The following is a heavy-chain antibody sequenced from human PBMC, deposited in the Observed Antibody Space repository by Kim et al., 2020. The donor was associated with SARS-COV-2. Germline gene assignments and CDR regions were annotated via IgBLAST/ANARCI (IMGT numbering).Heavy chain of an antibody. Sequence: GGSLRLSCAASGFTFSSYAMHWVRQAPGKGLEWVAVISYDGSNKYYADSVKGRFTISRDNSKNTLYLQMNSLRAEDTAVYYCSGKLLWFGELWNDYWGQGTLVTVSS. V-gene: IGHV3-30*04. D-gene: IGHD3-10*01. CDR2: ISYDGSNK. CDR3: SGKLLWFGELWNDY. J-gene: IGHJ4*02. CDR1: GFTFSSYA.